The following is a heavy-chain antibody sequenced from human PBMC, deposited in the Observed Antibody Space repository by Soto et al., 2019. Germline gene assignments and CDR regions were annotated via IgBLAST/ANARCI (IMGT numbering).Heavy chain of an antibody. V-gene: IGHV3-23*01. J-gene: IGHJ6*02. D-gene: IGHD4-4*01. CDR2: ISGSGGST. Sequence: GESLKISCAASGFPFSSYAMSWVRQAPGKGLEWVSAISGSGGSTYYADSVKGRFTISRDNSKKTLELQMNSLRAEDTAVYYCAKDRSRVTSEYYDGLDVWGQGTTVTVSS. CDR3: AKDRSRVTSEYYDGLDV. CDR1: GFPFSSYA.